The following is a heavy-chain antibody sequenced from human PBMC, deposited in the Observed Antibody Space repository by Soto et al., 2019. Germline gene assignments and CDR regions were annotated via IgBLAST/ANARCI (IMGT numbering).Heavy chain of an antibody. CDR2: INHSGST. CDR3: ARQRTSVVTQAYFDS. CDR1: GGSFSGYY. Sequence: SETLSLTCAVYGGSFSGYYWSWIRQPRGKGLEWIGKINHSGSTNYNPSLKSRVTISVDTSKNQFSLKLNSVTAADTALYYCARQRTSVVTQAYFDSWGQGSLVTVSS. V-gene: IGHV4-34*01. D-gene: IGHD2-21*02. J-gene: IGHJ4*02.